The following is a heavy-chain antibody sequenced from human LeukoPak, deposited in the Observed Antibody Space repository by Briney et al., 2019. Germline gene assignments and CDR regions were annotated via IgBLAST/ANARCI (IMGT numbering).Heavy chain of an antibody. Sequence: GASVKVSCKASGYTFTGYYMHWVRQAPGQGLEWMGWINPNSGGTNYAQKFQGRVTMTRDTSISTAYMELSRLRSDDTAVYYCARDREVGAIPYYFDYWGQGTLVTVSS. D-gene: IGHD1-26*01. CDR3: ARDREVGAIPYYFDY. CDR1: GYTFTGYY. CDR2: INPNSGGT. J-gene: IGHJ4*02. V-gene: IGHV1-2*02.